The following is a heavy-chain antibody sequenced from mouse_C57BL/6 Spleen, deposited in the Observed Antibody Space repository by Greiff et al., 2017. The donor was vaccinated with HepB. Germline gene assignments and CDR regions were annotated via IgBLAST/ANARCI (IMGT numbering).Heavy chain of an antibody. CDR1: GFTFSDYG. J-gene: IGHJ3*01. V-gene: IGHV5-17*01. Sequence: VQLKESGGGLVKPGGSLKLSCAASGFTFSDYGMHWVRQAPEKGLEWVAYISSGSSTIYYADTVKGRFTISRDNAKNTLFLQMTSLRSEDTAMYYCARGGVTPFAYWGQGTLVTVSA. D-gene: IGHD2-2*01. CDR2: ISSGSSTI. CDR3: ARGGVTPFAY.